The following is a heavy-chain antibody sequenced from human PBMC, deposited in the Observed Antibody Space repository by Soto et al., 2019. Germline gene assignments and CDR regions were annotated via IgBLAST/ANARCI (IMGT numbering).Heavy chain of an antibody. CDR3: ARTPTDRFLQSSPTYYYFGMDV. J-gene: IGHJ6*02. CDR2: IIPIFHTS. V-gene: IGHV1-69*13. Sequence: EASVKVSCKASRGTFSSFAISWVRQAPGQGLEWMGWIIPIFHTSNYAQNFQGTVTITADESTSTAFLELSSLRSDDTAVYYCARTPTDRFLQSSPTYYYFGMDVWGQGTTVTVSS. D-gene: IGHD3-3*01. CDR1: RGTFSSFA.